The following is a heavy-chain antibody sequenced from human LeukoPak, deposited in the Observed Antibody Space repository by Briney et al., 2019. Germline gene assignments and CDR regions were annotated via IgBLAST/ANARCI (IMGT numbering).Heavy chain of an antibody. CDR2: MHPGSGDT. D-gene: IGHD6-19*01. Sequence: ASVKVSCKASGCSFTAYYIHWVRQAPGQGLELMGWMHPGSGDTNYAQNFQGRVTWTRDTSINTAYMELSGLTSDDTAMYYCARLPTGVAGTVDFWGQGTLVTVSS. J-gene: IGHJ4*02. CDR1: GCSFTAYY. V-gene: IGHV1-2*02. CDR3: ARLPTGVAGTVDF.